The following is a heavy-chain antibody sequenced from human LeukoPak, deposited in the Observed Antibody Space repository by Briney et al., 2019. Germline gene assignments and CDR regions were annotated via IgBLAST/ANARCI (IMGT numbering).Heavy chain of an antibody. D-gene: IGHD4-17*01. CDR1: GFTFSSYG. V-gene: IGHV3-33*01. CDR3: ARDYGDYKFDY. Sequence: GGSLRLSCAGSGFTFSSYGMHCVRQAPGKGLEWVAVIWADGTHEDYIDSVKGRFTISRDNSKNTLYLQMNSLRAEDTAVYYCARDYGDYKFDYWGQGTLVTVSS. CDR2: IWADGTHE. J-gene: IGHJ4*02.